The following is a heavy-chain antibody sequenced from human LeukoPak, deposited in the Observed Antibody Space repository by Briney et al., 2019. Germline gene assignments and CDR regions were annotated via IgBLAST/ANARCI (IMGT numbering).Heavy chain of an antibody. CDR3: AKGYDSNGYYLYAFDI. Sequence: GRSLRLSCAASGFTFDDYAMHWVRQAPGKGLEWVSGISWNSGSIVYTDSVKGRFTISRDNAKNSLYLQMNSLRAEDMALYYCAKGYDSNGYYLYAFDIWGQGTMATVSS. D-gene: IGHD3-22*01. J-gene: IGHJ3*02. V-gene: IGHV3-9*03. CDR2: ISWNSGSI. CDR1: GFTFDDYA.